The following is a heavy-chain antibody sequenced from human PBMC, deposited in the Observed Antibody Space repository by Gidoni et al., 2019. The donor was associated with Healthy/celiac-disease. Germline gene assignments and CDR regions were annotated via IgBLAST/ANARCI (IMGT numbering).Heavy chain of an antibody. CDR2: IYYSGST. J-gene: IGHJ3*02. D-gene: IGHD1-1*01. CDR3: ARGYKMASYAFDI. CDR1: GGSISSGGYY. Sequence: QVQLQESGPGLVKPSQTLSLTCTVPGGSISSGGYYWGWIRQHPGKGLGWIGYIYYSGSTYYNPSLKSRVTISVDTSKNQFSLKLSSVTAADTAVYYCARGYKMASYAFDIWGQGTMVTVSS. V-gene: IGHV4-31*03.